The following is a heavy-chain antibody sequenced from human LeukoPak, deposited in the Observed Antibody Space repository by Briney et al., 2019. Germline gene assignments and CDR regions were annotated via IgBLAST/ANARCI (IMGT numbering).Heavy chain of an antibody. CDR3: ARDNIVVVPAAMGGIFDY. V-gene: IGHV4-61*02. J-gene: IGHJ4*02. CDR1: GGSISSSSYY. CDR2: IYTSGST. Sequence: SETLSLTCTVSGGSISSSSYYWGWIRQPPGKGLEWIGRIYTSGSTNYNPSLKSRVTISVDTSKNQFSLKLSSVTAADTAVYYCARDNIVVVPAAMGGIFDYWGRGTLVTVSS. D-gene: IGHD2-2*01.